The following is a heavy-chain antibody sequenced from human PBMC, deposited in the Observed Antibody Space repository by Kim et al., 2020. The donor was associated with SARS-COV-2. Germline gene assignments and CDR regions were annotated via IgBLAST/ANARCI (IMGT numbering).Heavy chain of an antibody. CDR2: ISSAGDIT. Sequence: GGSLRLSCAASGFRFSDFYMSWTRQAPGKGLEWISRISSAGDITYYAESVKGRFTISRDNAKNSLYLEMSSLRVEDTAVYYCVKDGVNWGQGTRVTVSS. J-gene: IGHJ4*02. CDR3: VKDGVN. V-gene: IGHV3-11*01. D-gene: IGHD2-15*01. CDR1: GFRFSDFY.